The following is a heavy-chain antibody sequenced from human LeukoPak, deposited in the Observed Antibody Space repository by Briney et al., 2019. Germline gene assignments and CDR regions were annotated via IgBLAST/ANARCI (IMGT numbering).Heavy chain of an antibody. J-gene: IGHJ4*02. D-gene: IGHD1-26*01. V-gene: IGHV3-21*01. CDR3: ARASGSYHRIDY. CDR1: GFTFSSYS. Sequence: GGSLRLSCAASGFTFSSYSMNWFRQAQGKGLEWVSSISSSSSYIYYADSVKGRFTISRDNAKNSLYLQMNSLRAEDTAVYYCARASGSYHRIDYWGQGTLVTVSS. CDR2: ISSSSSYI.